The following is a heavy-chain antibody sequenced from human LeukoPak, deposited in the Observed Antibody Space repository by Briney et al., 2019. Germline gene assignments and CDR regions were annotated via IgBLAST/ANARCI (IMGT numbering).Heavy chain of an antibody. CDR1: GFTFSSSA. J-gene: IGHJ4*02. CDR3: AKDPRPSVV. V-gene: IGHV3-23*01. CDR2: ISGSGGST. Sequence: GRSLRLSCAASGFTFSSSAMHWVRQAPGKGLEWVSAISGSGGSTYYADSVKGRFTISRDNSKNTLYLQMSSLRAEDTAVYYCAKDPRPSVVWGQGTLVTVSS.